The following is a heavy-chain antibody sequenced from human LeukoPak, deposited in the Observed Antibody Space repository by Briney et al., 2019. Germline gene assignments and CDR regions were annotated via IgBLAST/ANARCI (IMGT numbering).Heavy chain of an antibody. D-gene: IGHD1-14*01. Sequence: GASVKVSCKASGGTFSSYAISWVRQAPGQGLEWMGGIIPIFGTANYAQKFQGRVTITADESTSTAYMELSSLRSEDTAVYYCGISTNQYYFDYWGQGTLVTVSS. V-gene: IGHV1-69*13. CDR2: IIPIFGTA. CDR1: GGTFSSYA. CDR3: GISTNQYYFDY. J-gene: IGHJ4*02.